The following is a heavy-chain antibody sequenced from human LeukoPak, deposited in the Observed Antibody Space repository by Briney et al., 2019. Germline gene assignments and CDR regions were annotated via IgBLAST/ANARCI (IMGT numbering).Heavy chain of an antibody. J-gene: IGHJ4*02. CDR1: RFTFSSYW. Sequence: GGSLRLSCAASRFTFSSYWMSWVRQAPGKGLEWVANIKQDGSEKYYVDSVKGRFTISRDNAKNSLCLQMNSLRAEDTAVYYCARDRDGYNYWGQGTLVTVSS. CDR2: IKQDGSEK. V-gene: IGHV3-7*01. D-gene: IGHD5-24*01. CDR3: ARDRDGYNY.